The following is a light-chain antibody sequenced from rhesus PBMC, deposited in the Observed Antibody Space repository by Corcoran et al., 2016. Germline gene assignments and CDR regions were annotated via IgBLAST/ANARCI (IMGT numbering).Light chain of an antibody. CDR2: EAS. CDR1: QGISNN. J-gene: IGKJ2*01. Sequence: DIQMTQSPSSLSASVGDRVTITCRASQGISNNLAWYQQKPGKVPKLLFYEASTLQSGIPSRFSGSGSGTAFTLTISSLPPEDFATYYCQHGYGILYSFGQGTKVEIK. V-gene: IGKV1-25*01. CDR3: QHGYGILYS.